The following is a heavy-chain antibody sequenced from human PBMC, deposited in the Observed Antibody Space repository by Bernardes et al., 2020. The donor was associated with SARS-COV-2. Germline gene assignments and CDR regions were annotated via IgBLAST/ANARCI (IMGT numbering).Heavy chain of an antibody. CDR3: ARDGRISVPGTDYFDF. V-gene: IGHV4-61*02. D-gene: IGHD6-19*01. CDR2: ISASGST. J-gene: IGHJ4*02. CDR1: DDAISSGSFY. Sequence: TLSLTCAVPDDAISSGSFYWSWIRQPAGKGLEWVGRISASGSTNYNPSLKSRVTMSVDTSKNQFSLKLTSVTAADTAVYYCARDGRISVPGTDYFDFWGQGILVTVSS.